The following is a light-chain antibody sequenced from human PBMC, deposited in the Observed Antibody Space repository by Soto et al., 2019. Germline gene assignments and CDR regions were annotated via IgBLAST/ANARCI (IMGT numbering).Light chain of an antibody. CDR3: QQYGSSYT. J-gene: IGKJ2*01. CDR2: GAS. Sequence: EIVVTQSPGTLSLSPGERVTLSCRASQSVSSSYLVWYQQKPGQAPRLLIYGASSRATGIPDRFSGSGSGTDFTLTISRLEPEDFAVYYCQQYGSSYTFGQGTKLEIK. CDR1: QSVSSSY. V-gene: IGKV3-20*01.